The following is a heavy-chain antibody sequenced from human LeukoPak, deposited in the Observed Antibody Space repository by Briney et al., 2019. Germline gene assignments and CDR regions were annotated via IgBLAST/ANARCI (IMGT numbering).Heavy chain of an antibody. CDR2: ISSSSSYI. V-gene: IGHV3-21*01. CDR1: GFTFSSYS. D-gene: IGHD6-19*01. CDR3: ARARSGWSRDAFDI. Sequence: GGSLRLSCAASGFTFSSYSMNWVRQAPGKGLEWVSSISSSSSYIYYADSVKGRFTISRDNSKNTLYLQMNSLRAEDTAVYYCARARSGWSRDAFDIWGQGTMVTVSS. J-gene: IGHJ3*02.